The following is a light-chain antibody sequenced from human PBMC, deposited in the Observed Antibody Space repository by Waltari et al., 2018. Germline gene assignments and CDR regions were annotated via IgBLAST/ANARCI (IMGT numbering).Light chain of an antibody. V-gene: IGKV3-15*01. Sequence: EVVMTQSPATLSVSPGERATLSCRASQSVSDTLAWYQQKVGQPPRLLIYSASIRATLVPARFSGSGSGTEFTLTISSLQSEDFGVYYCQQFNTWPLTFGPGTKVDFK. J-gene: IGKJ3*01. CDR1: QSVSDT. CDR2: SAS. CDR3: QQFNTWPLT.